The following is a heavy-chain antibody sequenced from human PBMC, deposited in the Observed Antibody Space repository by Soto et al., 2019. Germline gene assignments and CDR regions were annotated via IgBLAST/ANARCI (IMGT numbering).Heavy chain of an antibody. V-gene: IGHV2-5*02. Sequence: QITLKESGPTLVKPTQTLTLTCTFSGFSLSTSGVGVGWIRQPPGKALEWLGLIYWDDDERYSPSLKSRLTITKDTSKTQGVLTMTNMDPVDTATYYCAHRRQYSSGWRGFDYWGQGTLVTVSS. J-gene: IGHJ4*02. CDR2: IYWDDDE. D-gene: IGHD6-19*01. CDR1: GFSLSTSGVG. CDR3: AHRRQYSSGWRGFDY.